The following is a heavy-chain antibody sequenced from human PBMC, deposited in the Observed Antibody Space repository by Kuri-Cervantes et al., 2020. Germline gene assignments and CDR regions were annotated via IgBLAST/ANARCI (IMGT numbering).Heavy chain of an antibody. D-gene: IGHD6-13*01. CDR3: AKSPDKQLVGRNHYYFDY. CDR2: ISGSGGST. J-gene: IGHJ4*02. CDR1: GFTFSTYA. V-gene: IGHV3-23*01. Sequence: GESLKISCAASGFTFSTYAMSWVRQAPGKGLEWVSAISGSGGSTYYADSVKGRFTISRDNSKNTLYLQMNSLRAEDTAVYYCAKSPDKQLVGRNHYYFDYWGQGTLVTVSS.